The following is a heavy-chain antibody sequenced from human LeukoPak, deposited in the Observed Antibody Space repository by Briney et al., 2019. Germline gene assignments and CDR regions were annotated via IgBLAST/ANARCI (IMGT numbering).Heavy chain of an antibody. D-gene: IGHD6-19*01. J-gene: IGHJ4*02. CDR1: GFTFTIAW. V-gene: IGHV3-15*01. CDR3: AKIAVANIPHY. Sequence: GGSLRLSCAASGFTFTIAWMTWVRQAPGKGLEWVGRIKSKTDGGTADYAAPVKGRFTISRDDSKNTLYLQMNSLRAEDTAVYYCAKIAVANIPHYWGQGTLVTVSS. CDR2: IKSKTDGGTA.